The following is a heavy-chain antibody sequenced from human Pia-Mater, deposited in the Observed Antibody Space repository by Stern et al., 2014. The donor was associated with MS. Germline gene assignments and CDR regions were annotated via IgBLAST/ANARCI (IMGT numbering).Heavy chain of an antibody. Sequence: QVQLQESGPGLVKPSETLSLTCAVSGDSISSYTHYWAWIRQPPGKGLEWIGSVYYSGDTYYNPSPNSPVTITVDTYKNHLSLGPIYGPAADTAVYYCAKHACTGAACPFDLWGQGTLVTVSS. J-gene: IGHJ4*02. D-gene: IGHD2-8*02. CDR1: GDSISSYTHY. V-gene: IGHV4-39*01. CDR3: AKHACTGAACPFDL. CDR2: VYYSGDT.